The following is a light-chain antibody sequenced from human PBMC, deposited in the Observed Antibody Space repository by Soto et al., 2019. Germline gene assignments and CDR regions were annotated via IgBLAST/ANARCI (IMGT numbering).Light chain of an antibody. CDR3: QQYDNWPLT. CDR2: GAS. V-gene: IGKV3-15*01. CDR1: QSVSSK. J-gene: IGKJ4*01. Sequence: IVMTQSPATLSVSPGQRATLSCRASQSVSSKLAWYQHKPGQAPRLLIYGASTRATGIPARFSASGSGTDLTLTISSLQSEDFAIYYCQQYDNWPLTFGRGTKVEI.